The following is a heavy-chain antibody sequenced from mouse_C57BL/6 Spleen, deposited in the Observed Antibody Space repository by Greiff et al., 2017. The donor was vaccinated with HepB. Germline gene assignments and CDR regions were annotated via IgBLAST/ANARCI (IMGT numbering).Heavy chain of an antibody. Sequence: QVQLQQPGAELVRPGSSVKLSCKASGYTFTSYWMEWVKQRPGQGLEWIGNIYPSDSETHYNQKFKDKATLTVDKSSSTAYMQLSSLTSEDSAVYYCAREELGLSFFDYLGQGTTLTVSS. V-gene: IGHV1-61*01. CDR3: AREELGLSFFDY. D-gene: IGHD4-1*01. CDR1: GYTFTSYW. J-gene: IGHJ2*01. CDR2: IYPSDSET.